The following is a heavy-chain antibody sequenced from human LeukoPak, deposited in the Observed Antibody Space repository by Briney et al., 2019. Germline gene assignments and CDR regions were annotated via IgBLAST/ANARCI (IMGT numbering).Heavy chain of an antibody. Sequence: PGGSLRLSCAASGFTFSSYAMHWVRQAPGKGLEWVAVISYDGSNKYYADSVKGRFTISRDNSKNTLYLQMNSLRAEDTAVYYCAKDRTMMENGYFDYWGQGTLVTVSS. CDR2: ISYDGSNK. CDR3: AKDRTMMENGYFDY. J-gene: IGHJ4*02. V-gene: IGHV3-30-3*01. D-gene: IGHD3-22*01. CDR1: GFTFSSYA.